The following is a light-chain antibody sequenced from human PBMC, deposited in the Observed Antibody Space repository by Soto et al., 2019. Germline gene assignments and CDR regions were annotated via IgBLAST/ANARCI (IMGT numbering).Light chain of an antibody. V-gene: IGKV3-15*01. J-gene: IGKJ4*01. CDR1: RGICDT. CDR3: QRYNTWPLT. Sequence: VMTQSPATLSVSPGAGATLSCRASRGICDTLAWYQHKAGQTHRLHIYDTSTRATGVAARFSGSRSRTDVTLTINSRESEDVAFYYRQRYNTWPLTFGGGTKVESK. CDR2: DTS.